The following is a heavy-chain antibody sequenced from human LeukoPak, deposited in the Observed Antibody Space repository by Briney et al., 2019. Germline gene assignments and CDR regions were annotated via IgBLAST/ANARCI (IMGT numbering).Heavy chain of an antibody. V-gene: IGHV3-53*01. CDR2: IYSGGST. J-gene: IGHJ4*02. Sequence: GSLILSCAASGFTVSSNYMSWVRPAPGKGLEWVSVIYSGGSTYYADSVKGRFTISRDNSKNTLYPQMNSLRAEDTAVYYCARVGYQLLLGYWGQGTLVTVSS. CDR1: GFTVSSNY. D-gene: IGHD2-2*01. CDR3: ARVGYQLLLGY.